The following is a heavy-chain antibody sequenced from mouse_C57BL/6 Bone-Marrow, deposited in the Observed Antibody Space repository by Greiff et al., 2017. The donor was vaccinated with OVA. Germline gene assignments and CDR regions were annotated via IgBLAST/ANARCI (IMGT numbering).Heavy chain of an antibody. J-gene: IGHJ2*01. CDR3: ATLYYDYDGDPLFDY. CDR2: IWRGGST. Sequence: QVQLKESGPGLVQPSQRLSITCTVSGFSLTSYGVHWVRQSPGKGLEWLGVIWRGGSTAYNAAFMSRLSITKDNSKSQVFFKMNRLQADDTAIYYWATLYYDYDGDPLFDYWGQGTTLTVSS. V-gene: IGHV2-5*01. D-gene: IGHD2-4*01. CDR1: GFSLTSYG.